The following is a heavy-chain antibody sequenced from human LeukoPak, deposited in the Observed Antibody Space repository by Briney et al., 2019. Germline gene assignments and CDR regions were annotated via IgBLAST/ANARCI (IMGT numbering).Heavy chain of an antibody. CDR3: ARAGDTAMADNWFDP. V-gene: IGHV4-31*03. Sequence: PSQTLSLTCTVSGGSISSGGYYWSWIRQHPGKGLEWIGYIYYSGSTYYNPSLKSRITISVDTSKNQFSLKLSSVTAADTAVYYCARAGDTAMADNWFDPWGQGTLVTVSS. J-gene: IGHJ5*02. D-gene: IGHD5-18*01. CDR2: IYYSGST. CDR1: GGSISSGGYY.